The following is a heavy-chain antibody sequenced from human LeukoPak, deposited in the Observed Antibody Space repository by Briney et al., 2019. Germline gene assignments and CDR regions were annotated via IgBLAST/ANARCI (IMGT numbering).Heavy chain of an antibody. J-gene: IGHJ4*02. CDR2: ISYDGSNK. V-gene: IGHV3-30-3*01. D-gene: IGHD3-10*01. CDR3: ARDAYYGSGNYFFDY. Sequence: PGRSLRLSCAASGFTFSSYAMHWVRQAPGKGLEWVAVISYDGSNKYYADSVKGRFTISRDNSKNTLYLQMNSLRAEDTAVYYCARDAYYGSGNYFFDYWGQGTLVTVSS. CDR1: GFTFSSYA.